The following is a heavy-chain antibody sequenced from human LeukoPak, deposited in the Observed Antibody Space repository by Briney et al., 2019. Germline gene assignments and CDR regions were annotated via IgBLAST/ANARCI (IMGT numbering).Heavy chain of an antibody. CDR2: ISGSGGST. CDR1: GFTFSSYA. V-gene: IGHV3-23*01. Sequence: SGGSLRLSCAASGFTFSSYAMSWVRQAPGKGLEWVSAISGSGGSTYYADSVKGRFTISRDNSKNTVDLQMSSLRAEDTAVYYCVREVSGWPNNWFDPWGQGTLVTVSS. CDR3: VREVSGWPNNWFDP. J-gene: IGHJ5*02. D-gene: IGHD6-19*01.